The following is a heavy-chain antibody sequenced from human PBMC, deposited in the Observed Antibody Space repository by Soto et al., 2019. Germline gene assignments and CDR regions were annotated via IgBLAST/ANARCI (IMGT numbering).Heavy chain of an antibody. CDR3: ARTLYGDNVDY. J-gene: IGHJ4*02. CDR1: GYTFTIHD. CDR2: MNPNSGNT. D-gene: IGHD4-17*01. Sequence: QVQLVQSGAEVKKPGASVKVSYRASGYTFTIHDINWVRQATGQGLEWMGWMNPNSGNTGYAQKFQGRVTMTRNTSISTAYMELSSLRPEDTAVYYCARTLYGDNVDYWGQGTLVTVSS. V-gene: IGHV1-8*01.